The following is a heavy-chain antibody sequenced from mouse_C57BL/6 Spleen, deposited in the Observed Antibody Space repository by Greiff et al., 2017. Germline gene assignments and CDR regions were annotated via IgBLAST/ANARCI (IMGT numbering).Heavy chain of an antibody. Sequence: EVKLMESGEGLVKPGGSLKLSCAASGFTFSSYAMSWVRQTPEKRLEWVAYISSGGDYLYYADTVKGRFTISRDNARNTLYLQMSSLKSEDTAMYYWTRGGYSYYYAMDYWGQGTSVTVSS. D-gene: IGHD2-3*01. J-gene: IGHJ4*01. CDR2: ISSGGDYL. CDR3: TRGGYSYYYAMDY. CDR1: GFTFSSYA. V-gene: IGHV5-9-1*02.